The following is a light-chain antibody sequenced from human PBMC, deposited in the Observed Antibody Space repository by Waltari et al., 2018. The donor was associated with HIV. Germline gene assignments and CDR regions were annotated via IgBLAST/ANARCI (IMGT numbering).Light chain of an antibody. J-gene: IGKJ2*01. CDR3: QQYYSHPRT. V-gene: IGKV4-1*01. CDR2: WAS. Sequence: DIVLTQSPDSLTVSLGERATINCKASQSILFSTTNSNYLAWYQQKPGHPPKLLISWASGRRSGVPDRFSGAGSVTDFTLTITSLQAEYVAVYYCQQYYSHPRTFGQGTKLEI. CDR1: QSILFSTTNSNY.